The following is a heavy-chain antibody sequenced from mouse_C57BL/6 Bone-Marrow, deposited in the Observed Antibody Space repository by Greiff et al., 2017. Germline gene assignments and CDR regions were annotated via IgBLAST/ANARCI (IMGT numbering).Heavy chain of an antibody. CDR2: INPYNGGT. Sequence: VQLQQSGPVLVKPGASVKMSCKASGYTFTDYYMNWVKQSHGKSLEWIGVINPYNGGTSYNQKFKGKATLTVDKSSSTAYMELNSLTSEDSAVYYCARSPGGLTDYWGQGTTLTVSS. J-gene: IGHJ2*01. V-gene: IGHV1-19*01. CDR1: GYTFTDYY. D-gene: IGHD2-2*01. CDR3: ARSPGGLTDY.